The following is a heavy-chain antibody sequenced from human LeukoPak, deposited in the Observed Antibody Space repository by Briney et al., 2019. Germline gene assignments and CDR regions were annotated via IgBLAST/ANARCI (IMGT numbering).Heavy chain of an antibody. Sequence: SETLSLTCTVSGGSISSYYGSWIRQPPGKGLEWIGYIYTSGSPNYSPSLKSRITISVDASKNQFSLMLTSVTAADTAVYYCARSTQRYCSATTCFPYWFDPWGQGTLVTVSS. CDR1: GGSISSYY. D-gene: IGHD2-2*01. V-gene: IGHV4-4*09. J-gene: IGHJ5*02. CDR3: ARSTQRYCSATTCFPYWFDP. CDR2: IYTSGSP.